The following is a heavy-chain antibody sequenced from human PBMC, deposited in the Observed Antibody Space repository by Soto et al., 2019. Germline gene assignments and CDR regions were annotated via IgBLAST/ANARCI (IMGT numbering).Heavy chain of an antibody. Sequence: SQTLSLTCAISGDSVSTNSATWDWIRQSPSRGLEWLGRTYYRSKWENDYAVSVKGRITINPDTSNNQFSLQLSSVTAADTAVYYCARVPDYWGQGTLVTVSS. CDR1: GDSVSTNSAT. V-gene: IGHV6-1*01. J-gene: IGHJ4*02. CDR2: TYYRSKWEN. CDR3: ARVPDY.